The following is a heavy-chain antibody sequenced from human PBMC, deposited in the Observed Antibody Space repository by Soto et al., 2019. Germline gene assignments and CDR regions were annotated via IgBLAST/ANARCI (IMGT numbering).Heavy chain of an antibody. D-gene: IGHD4-17*01. J-gene: IGHJ4*02. Sequence: QVQLVQSGGEVKQPGASVKVSCKTSGYTFTSYGISWVRQAPGQGLEWMGWISGYNGDTKYVQKFQGRVTLTTDTSTNTAYMAVRSLRSDVTAVYYCAREWVGDLAYWGPGTLVTVSS. CDR3: AREWVGDLAY. CDR1: GYTFTSYG. CDR2: ISGYNGDT. V-gene: IGHV1-18*01.